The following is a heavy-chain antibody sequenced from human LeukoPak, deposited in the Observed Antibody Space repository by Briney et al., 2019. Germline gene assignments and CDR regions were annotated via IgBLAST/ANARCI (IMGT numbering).Heavy chain of an antibody. V-gene: IGHV1-18*01. CDR1: GYTFTSYG. CDR2: ISGSNGNT. CDR3: ARADCSGGSCYQTGYYYMDV. Sequence: ASVKVSCKASGYTFTSYGISWVRQAPGRGLEWMGWISGSNGNTNYAQKLQGRVTMTTDTSTSTAYMELRSLRSDDTAVYYCARADCSGGSCYQTGYYYMDVWGKGTTVTVSS. J-gene: IGHJ6*03. D-gene: IGHD2-15*01.